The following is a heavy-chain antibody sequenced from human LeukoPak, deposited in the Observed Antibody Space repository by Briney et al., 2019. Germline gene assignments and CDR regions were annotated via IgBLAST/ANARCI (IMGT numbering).Heavy chain of an antibody. CDR2: IDQDGSVR. CDR1: GFTFSSFW. CDR3: ARDPGSSSFDY. J-gene: IGHJ4*02. D-gene: IGHD6-13*01. V-gene: IGHV3-7*01. Sequence: TGGSLRLSCVASGFTFSSFWMSWVRQAPGKGLEFVANIDQDGSVRNYVDSVKGRFMISRDNAKNSLYLQMDSLRAEDTAVYFCARDPGSSSFDYWGLGTPVTVSS.